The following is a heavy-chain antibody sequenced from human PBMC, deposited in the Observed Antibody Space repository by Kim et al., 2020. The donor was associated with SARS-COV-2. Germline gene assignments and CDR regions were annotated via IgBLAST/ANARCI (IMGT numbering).Heavy chain of an antibody. J-gene: IGHJ6*02. D-gene: IGHD3-9*01. CDR1: GFAFSYYG. V-gene: IGHV3-33*05. Sequence: GGSLRLSCAASGFAFSYYGMHWVRQAPGKGLEWVAIISYDGNNKYYADSVKGRFTVSRDNSKNTLYLQMSSVRAGDTAVYYCARDLLRYSDWLSYGMDVWGQGTTVTVSS. CDR3: ARDLLRYSDWLSYGMDV. CDR2: ISYDGNNK.